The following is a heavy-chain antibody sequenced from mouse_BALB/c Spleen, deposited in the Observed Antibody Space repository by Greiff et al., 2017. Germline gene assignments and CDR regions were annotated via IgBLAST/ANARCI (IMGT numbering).Heavy chain of an antibody. D-gene: IGHD2-1*01. CDR1: GYSFTGYY. CDR3: ARSSYGNYIYAMDY. Sequence: LVKTGASVKISCKASGYSFTGYYMHWVKQSHGKSLEWIGYISCYNGATSYNQKFKGKATFTVDTSSSTAYMQFNSLTSEDSAVYYCARSSYGNYIYAMDYWGQGTSVTVSS. J-gene: IGHJ4*01. CDR2: ISCYNGAT. V-gene: IGHV1S34*01.